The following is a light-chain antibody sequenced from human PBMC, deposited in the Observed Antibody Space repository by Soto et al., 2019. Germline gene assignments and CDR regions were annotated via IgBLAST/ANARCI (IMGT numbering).Light chain of an antibody. V-gene: IGKV3-15*01. CDR3: QQYNFCPT. Sequence: VMSHSPPTVPASPGESATLSRRASHSVSNNLAWYQQKPGQSPRLLIYGTSTRATGVPARFSGGGSGTEFTLTINSLQSEDFAVYFCQQYNFCPTFGQGTKVDIK. CDR2: GTS. J-gene: IGKJ1*01. CDR1: HSVSNN.